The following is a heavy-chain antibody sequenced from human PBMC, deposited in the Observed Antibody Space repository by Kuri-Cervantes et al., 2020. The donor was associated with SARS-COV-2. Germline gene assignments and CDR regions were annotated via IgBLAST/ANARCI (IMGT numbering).Heavy chain of an antibody. CDR3: RIYFLEWSLDY. Sequence: GGSLRLSCAASGFTFSYYGMHWVRQAPGKGLEWVANIKQDGSEKYYVDSVKGRFTISRDNAKNSLYLQMNSLRAEDTAVYYCRIYFLEWSLDYWGQGTLVTVSS. D-gene: IGHD3-3*01. CDR2: IKQDGSEK. CDR1: GFTFSYYG. J-gene: IGHJ4*02. V-gene: IGHV3-7*01.